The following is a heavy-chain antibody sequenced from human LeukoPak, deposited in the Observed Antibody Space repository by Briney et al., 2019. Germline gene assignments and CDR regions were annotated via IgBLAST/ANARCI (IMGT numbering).Heavy chain of an antibody. J-gene: IGHJ3*02. CDR2: IYYTGIT. D-gene: IGHD6-13*01. CDR3: ARSYSSSLDAFDI. V-gene: IGHV4-39*07. Sequence: SETLSLTCNVSGGSMSSSSYYWGWIRQPPGKGLEWIGSIYYTGITYFNPSLKSRVTISVDTSKNQFSLKLSSVTAADTAVYYCARSYSSSLDAFDIWGQGTMVTVSS. CDR1: GGSMSSSSYY.